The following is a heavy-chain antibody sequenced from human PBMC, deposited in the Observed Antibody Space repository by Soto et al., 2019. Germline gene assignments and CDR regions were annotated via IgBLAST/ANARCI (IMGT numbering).Heavy chain of an antibody. D-gene: IGHD6-6*01. Sequence: GESLKISSQGSGCRFTSYWIGWVRQIPGKGLEWMGIIYPGDSDTRYSPSFQGQVTISADKSISTAYLQWSSLKASDTAMYYCARHYSSSSSESYYYYMDVWGKGTTVTVSS. CDR1: GCRFTSYW. CDR2: IYPGDSDT. CDR3: ARHYSSSSSESYYYYMDV. V-gene: IGHV5-51*01. J-gene: IGHJ6*03.